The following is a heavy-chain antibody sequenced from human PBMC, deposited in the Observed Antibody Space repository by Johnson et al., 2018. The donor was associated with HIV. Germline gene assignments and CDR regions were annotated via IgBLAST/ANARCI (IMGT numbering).Heavy chain of an antibody. D-gene: IGHD3-22*01. CDR3: TVRISMILALTRRDQDI. Sequence: VQLVESGGGVVQPGGSLRLSCAASGFTFDDYAMHWVRQAPGKGLEWVGRIKSKTDGGTTDYAAPVKGGFTISRDDSKNTLYLQMNSLKTEDSAVYYCTVRISMILALTRRDQDIWGQGTMVTVSS. CDR2: IKSKTDGGTT. V-gene: IGHV3-15*01. J-gene: IGHJ3*02. CDR1: GFTFDDYA.